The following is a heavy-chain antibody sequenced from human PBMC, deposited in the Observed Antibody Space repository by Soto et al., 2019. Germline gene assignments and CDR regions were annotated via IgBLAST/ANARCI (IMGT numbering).Heavy chain of an antibody. CDR3: AREGYCSSISCYSYDAVDV. CDR1: GGSIRSYY. J-gene: IGHJ3*01. Sequence: SETLSLTCIVSGGSIRSYYWSWIRHPPGKGLEWIGYIYDSGSTTYNPSLKSRVTISVDRSKNQVSLKLSSVTAADTAVYYCAREGYCSSISCYSYDAVDVWGQGKMVTVS. V-gene: IGHV4-59*01. D-gene: IGHD2-2*01. CDR2: IYDSGST.